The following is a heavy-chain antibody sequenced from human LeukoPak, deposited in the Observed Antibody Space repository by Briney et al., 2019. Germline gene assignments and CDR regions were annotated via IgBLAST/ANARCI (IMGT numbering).Heavy chain of an antibody. CDR3: ARQEYQLLDAFDI. V-gene: IGHV4-61*02. J-gene: IGHJ3*02. CDR2: IYTSGST. CDR1: GGSISSGSYY. D-gene: IGHD2-2*01. Sequence: SETLSLTCTVSGGSISSGSYYWSWIRQPAGKGLEWIGRIYTSGSTNYNPSLKSRVTISVDTSKNQFSLKLSSVTAADPAVYYCARQEYQLLDAFDIWGQGTMVTVSS.